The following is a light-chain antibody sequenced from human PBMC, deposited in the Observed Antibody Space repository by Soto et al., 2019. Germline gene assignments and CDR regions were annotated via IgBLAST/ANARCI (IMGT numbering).Light chain of an antibody. V-gene: IGLV2-8*01. Sequence: QSVLTQPPSASGSPGQSVTISCTGTSSDVGIFNYVSWYQQHPDQAPKLLIFEVNKRPSGVPDRFSASKSGNTASLTVSGLQAEDEADYYCCSYAGSYTLIFGGGTKVTVL. J-gene: IGLJ2*01. CDR3: CSYAGSYTLI. CDR2: EVN. CDR1: SSDVGIFNY.